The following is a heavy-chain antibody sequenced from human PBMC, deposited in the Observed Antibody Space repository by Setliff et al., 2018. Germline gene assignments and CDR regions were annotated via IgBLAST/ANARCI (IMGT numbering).Heavy chain of an antibody. D-gene: IGHD3-3*01. J-gene: IGHJ6*03. CDR3: ARVSGFQYMDV. Sequence: SETLSLTCTVSGESIRSNNWWNWVRQPPGKGLEWIGDIYQSGTTNYNPSLKSRVTISADTSKNQFSLNLSSLTAADTAVYYCARVSGFQYMDVWGKGTTVTVSS. CDR2: IYQSGTT. CDR1: GESIRSNNW. V-gene: IGHV4-4*02.